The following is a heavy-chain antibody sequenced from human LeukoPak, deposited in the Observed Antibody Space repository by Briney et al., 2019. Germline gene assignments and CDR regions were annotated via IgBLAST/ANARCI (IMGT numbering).Heavy chain of an antibody. D-gene: IGHD3-22*01. J-gene: IGHJ4*02. V-gene: IGHV4-34*01. Sequence: SETLSLTCAVYGGSFSYYYWTWIRQPPGKGLEWIGEINHSGSTNYNPSLKSRVTISVDTSKNQFSLKLSSVTAADTAVYYCARGTYYYDSSGYYYFLFYFDYWGQGTLVTVSS. CDR1: GGSFSYYY. CDR3: ARGTYYYDSSGYYYFLFYFDY. CDR2: INHSGST.